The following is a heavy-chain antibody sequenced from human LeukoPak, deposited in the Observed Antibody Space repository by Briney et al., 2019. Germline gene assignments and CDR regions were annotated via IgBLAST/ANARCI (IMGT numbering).Heavy chain of an antibody. J-gene: IGHJ4*02. CDR1: GYSFIDYW. CDR2: IYPGDSRT. Sequence: GDSLKISCPGSGYSFIDYWIGWVRQMPGKGLEWMAVIYPGDSRTRYSPPFQGQVTISADKSITTAYLQWSSLKPSDTAMYYCARSYTGNFKFDSWGQGTLVIVSS. CDR3: ARSYTGNFKFDS. D-gene: IGHD1-26*01. V-gene: IGHV5-51*03.